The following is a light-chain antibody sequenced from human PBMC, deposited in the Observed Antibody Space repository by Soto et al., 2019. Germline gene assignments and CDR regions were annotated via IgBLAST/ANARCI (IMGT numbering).Light chain of an antibody. J-gene: IGKJ2*01. CDR2: AAS. V-gene: IGKV3-20*01. Sequence: EIVLTQSPGTLSLSPGERATLSCRASQYMTRTYIAWYQQKPGQAPRLLIYAASNRATGIPDKFSGSGSGTDYILTITILEPEDSAVYYCHQYDKAPQTFGQGTKVEIK. CDR3: HQYDKAPQT. CDR1: QYMTRTY.